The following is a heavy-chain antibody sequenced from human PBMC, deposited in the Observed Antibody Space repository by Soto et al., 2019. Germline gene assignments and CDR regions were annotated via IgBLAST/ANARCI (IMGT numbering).Heavy chain of an antibody. J-gene: IGHJ4*02. Sequence: QVQLVECGGGVVQPGKSLRLSCAASGFTISSYAMHWVRQAPGKGLEWVAVISYAGSNKYYADSVKGRFTISRDNSKNTLYLQMDSLRAEDTAMYHCARGGSSSWSTFDYWGQGTLVTVSS. D-gene: IGHD6-13*01. CDR1: GFTISSYA. V-gene: IGHV3-30-3*01. CDR2: ISYAGSNK. CDR3: ARGGSSSWSTFDY.